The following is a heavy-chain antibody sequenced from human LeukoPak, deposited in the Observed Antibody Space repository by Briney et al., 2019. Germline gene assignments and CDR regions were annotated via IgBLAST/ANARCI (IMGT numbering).Heavy chain of an antibody. CDR3: TSFDQGLY. V-gene: IGHV3-15*01. D-gene: IGHD3-9*01. J-gene: IGHJ4*02. Sequence: GGSLRLSCAASGFTFNNAWMSWVRQAPGKGLEWVGRIKDKTDGETTDYAAPVKGRFTISRDDSKNMLYLQMNSLKSEDTGVYYCTSFDQGLYWGQGTLVTVSS. CDR2: IKDKTDGETT. CDR1: GFTFNNAW.